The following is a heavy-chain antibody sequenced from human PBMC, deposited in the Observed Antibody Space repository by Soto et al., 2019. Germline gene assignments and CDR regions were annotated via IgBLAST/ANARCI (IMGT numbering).Heavy chain of an antibody. Sequence: PSETLSLTCTGSGGSISSYYWSGIRQPPGKGLEWIGYIYYSGSTNYNPSLKSRFTLSLDSSKIQFSLKLSSVTAADTALYYCARSDLWFGELLWGQGTLVTVSS. CDR1: GGSISSYY. CDR2: IYYSGST. J-gene: IGHJ4*02. D-gene: IGHD3-10*01. CDR3: ARSDLWFGELL. V-gene: IGHV4-59*01.